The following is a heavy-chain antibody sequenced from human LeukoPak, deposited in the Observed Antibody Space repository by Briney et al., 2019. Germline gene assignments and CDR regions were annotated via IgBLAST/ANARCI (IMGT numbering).Heavy chain of an antibody. CDR3: ARQQEVTSDSYYYAMDV. Sequence: ASVKVSCKASGYTFTSHLVHWVRQATGQGLEWMGVFNPGGDSISYSQKFQGRVTLTRDTSTSTAYMELRSLRSEDTAVYYCARQQEVTSDSYYYAMDVWGQGTTVTVSS. CDR1: GYTFTSHL. J-gene: IGHJ6*02. V-gene: IGHV1-46*01. D-gene: IGHD4-23*01. CDR2: FNPGGDSI.